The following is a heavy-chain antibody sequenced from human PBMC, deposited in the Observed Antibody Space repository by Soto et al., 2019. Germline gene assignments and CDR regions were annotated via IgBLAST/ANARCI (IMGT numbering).Heavy chain of an antibody. CDR2: ISGSGGST. CDR3: AKLGVSDGFLEWLLYAPIDY. V-gene: IGHV3-23*01. Sequence: PGGSLRLSCAASGFTFSSYAMSWVRQAPGKGLEWVSAISGSGGSTYYADSVKGRFTISRDNSKNTLYLQMNSLRAEDTAVYYCAKLGVSDGFLEWLLYAPIDYWGQGTLVTVSS. J-gene: IGHJ4*02. D-gene: IGHD3-3*01. CDR1: GFTFSSYA.